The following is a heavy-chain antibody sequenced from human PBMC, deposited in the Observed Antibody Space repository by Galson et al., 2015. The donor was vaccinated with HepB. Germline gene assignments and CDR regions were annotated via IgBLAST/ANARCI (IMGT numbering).Heavy chain of an antibody. J-gene: IGHJ4*02. V-gene: IGHV1-2*06. CDR1: GYTFTGYY. D-gene: IGHD6-19*01. CDR3: ASGSIAVAGTPH. Sequence: SCKASGYTFTGYYMHWVRQAPGQGLEWMGRINPNSGGTNYAQKFQGRVTMTRDTSISTAYMELSRLRSDDTAVYYCASGSIAVAGTPHWGQGTLVTVSS. CDR2: INPNSGGT.